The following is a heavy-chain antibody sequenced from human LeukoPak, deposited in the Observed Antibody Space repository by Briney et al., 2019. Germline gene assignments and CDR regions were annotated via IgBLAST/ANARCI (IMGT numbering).Heavy chain of an antibody. CDR2: ISGYSGDT. D-gene: IGHD2-21*02. Sequence: ASVNVSCKASGYRFSIYAMSWVRQAPGQGLEWMAWISGYSGDTNYAQKFQGRVTVTTDTSTSTVYMELTSLRSDDTAVYYCAREGGLQLGAFDIWGQGTMVTVSS. V-gene: IGHV1-18*01. J-gene: IGHJ3*02. CDR1: GYRFSIYA. CDR3: AREGGLQLGAFDI.